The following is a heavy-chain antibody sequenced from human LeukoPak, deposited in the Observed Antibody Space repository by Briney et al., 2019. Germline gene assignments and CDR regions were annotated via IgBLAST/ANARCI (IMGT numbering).Heavy chain of an antibody. CDR2: ISSSGSTI. CDR1: GFTFSNYS. Sequence: GGSLSLSCAASGFTFSNYSTNWVRQAPGKGPEWVSYISSSGSTIYYADSVKGRFTISRDNAKNSLYLQMNSLRAEDTAVYYCAELGITMIGGVWGKGTTVTISS. J-gene: IGHJ6*04. V-gene: IGHV3-48*04. D-gene: IGHD3-10*02. CDR3: AELGITMIGGV.